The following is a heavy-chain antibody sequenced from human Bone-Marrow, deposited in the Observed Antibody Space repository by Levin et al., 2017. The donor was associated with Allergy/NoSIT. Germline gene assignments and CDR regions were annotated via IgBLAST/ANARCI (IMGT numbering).Heavy chain of an antibody. CDR2: INVGSGNT. CDR3: ASGSGSYLNYFDP. Sequence: KRGESLKISCKASGFLFTTYALHWVRQAPGQSPEWMGWINVGSGNTKFSRRFQGRVTITSDTSASTAYMELSSLTSEDTAVYYCASGSGSYLNYFDPWGQGTLVTVSS. CDR1: GFLFTTYA. J-gene: IGHJ5*02. V-gene: IGHV1-3*01. D-gene: IGHD3-10*01.